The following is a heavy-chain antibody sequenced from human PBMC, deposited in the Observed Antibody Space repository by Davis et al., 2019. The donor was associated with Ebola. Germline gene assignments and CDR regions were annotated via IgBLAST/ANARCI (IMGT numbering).Heavy chain of an antibody. CDR1: GDSVSSAA. CDR3: ARGWLRSGLDY. Sequence: HSQTLSLTCAISGDSVSSAAWNWIRQSPSRGLEWLGRTYYTSKWNNDYAVSVKSRITVNPDTSKNQFSLQLDSVTPEDTAVYYCARGWLRSGLDYWGQGTLVTVSS. D-gene: IGHD5-12*01. V-gene: IGHV6-1*01. CDR2: TYYTSKWNN. J-gene: IGHJ4*02.